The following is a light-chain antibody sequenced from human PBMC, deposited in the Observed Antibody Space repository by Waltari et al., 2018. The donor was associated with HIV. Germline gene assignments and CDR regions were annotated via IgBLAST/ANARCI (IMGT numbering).Light chain of an antibody. CDR1: QSLLHSDGYNF. V-gene: IGKV2-28*01. Sequence: IVMTQSPLSLPVTPGEPATISCRSGQSLLHSDGYNFLDWYLQRPGQPPQLLIYLGSRRAPGVPTRFTGSGSDTNFILNITRVEADDVGVYLCMQSLEIPHTFGQGTRVEI. J-gene: IGKJ2*01. CDR2: LGS. CDR3: MQSLEIPHT.